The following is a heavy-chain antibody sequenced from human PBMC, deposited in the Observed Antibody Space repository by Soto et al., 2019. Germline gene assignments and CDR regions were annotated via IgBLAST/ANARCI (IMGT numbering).Heavy chain of an antibody. V-gene: IGHV3-7*01. Sequence: PGGSLRLSCAASGFTFSSSWMAWVRQAPGKGLEWVALINPDGSVASYVGSVRGRFIISRDNAQNSLYLQMNSVSAEDTAVYYCSRDPGFGAIDYWGQGTLFTVSS. CDR3: SRDPGFGAIDY. J-gene: IGHJ4*02. CDR2: INPDGSVA. D-gene: IGHD3-10*01. CDR1: GFTFSSSW.